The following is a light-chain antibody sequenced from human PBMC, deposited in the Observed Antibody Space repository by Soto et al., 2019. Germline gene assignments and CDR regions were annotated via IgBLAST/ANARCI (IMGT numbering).Light chain of an antibody. Sequence: QSALTQPASVSGSPGQSITISCTGTSSDVGGYNYVSWYQQHPGKAPKLMIYEVSNRPSGVSNRFSGSKSGNTASLTISGLQAEDEADYYCSSCTSSSTRNYVFGTGTKLTVL. J-gene: IGLJ1*01. V-gene: IGLV2-14*01. CDR1: SSDVGGYNY. CDR2: EVS. CDR3: SSCTSSSTRNYV.